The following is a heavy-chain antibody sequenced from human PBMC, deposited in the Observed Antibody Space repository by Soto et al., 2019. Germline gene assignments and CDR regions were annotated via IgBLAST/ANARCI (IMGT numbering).Heavy chain of an antibody. CDR2: IYHSGST. Sequence: QVQLQESGPGLVKPSGTLSLTCAVSGGSISSSNWWSWVRQPPGKGLEWIGEIYHSGSTNYNPSLKSRVTKSVDKSKNQFSLKLSSVTAAGTAVYYCARVSGSYYYGMDVWGQGTTVTVSS. V-gene: IGHV4-4*02. J-gene: IGHJ6*02. CDR1: GGSISSSNW. CDR3: ARVSGSYYYGMDV. D-gene: IGHD1-26*01.